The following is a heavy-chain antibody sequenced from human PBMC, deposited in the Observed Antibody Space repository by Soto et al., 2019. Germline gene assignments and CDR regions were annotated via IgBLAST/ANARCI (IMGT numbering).Heavy chain of an antibody. V-gene: IGHV1-18*04. D-gene: IGHD3-9*01. CDR1: GYTFTSYG. Sequence: VASVKVSCKASGYTFTSYGISWVRQAPGQGLEWMGWISAYNGNTNYAQKLQGRVTMTTDTSTSTAYMELRSLRSDDTAVYYCARDMDYDILTGYLGYYYYGMDVWGQGTTVTVSS. J-gene: IGHJ6*02. CDR2: ISAYNGNT. CDR3: ARDMDYDILTGYLGYYYYGMDV.